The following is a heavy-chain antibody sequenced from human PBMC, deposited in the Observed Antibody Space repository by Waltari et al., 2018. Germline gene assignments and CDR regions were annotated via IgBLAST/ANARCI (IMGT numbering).Heavy chain of an antibody. J-gene: IGHJ4*02. V-gene: IGHV4-39*07. CDR2: IYYSGNA. CDR3: ARRLIQYTSSWYFDY. CDR1: GGSISSSTYY. D-gene: IGHD6-13*01. Sequence: QLQLQESGPGLVKPSETLSLTCTVSGGSISSSTYYWGWIRQPPGKGLEYIGSIYYSGNAYYNPSLKSRVTISVDTSKNQFSLKLSSVTAADTAVYYCARRLIQYTSSWYFDYWGQGTLVTVSS.